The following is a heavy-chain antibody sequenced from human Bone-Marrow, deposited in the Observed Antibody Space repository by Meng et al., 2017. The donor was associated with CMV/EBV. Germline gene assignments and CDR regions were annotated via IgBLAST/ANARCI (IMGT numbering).Heavy chain of an antibody. CDR3: ARDWYSSSWYDHGGMDV. V-gene: IGHV1-2*02. J-gene: IGHJ6*02. CDR1: GYTFTGYY. CDR2: INPNSGGT. Sequence: ASVKVSCKASGYTFTGYYMHWVRQAPGQGLEWMGWINPNSGGTNYAQKFQGRVTMTRNTSISTAYMELSSLRSEDTAVYYCARDWYSSSWYDHGGMDVWGQGTTVTVSS. D-gene: IGHD6-13*01.